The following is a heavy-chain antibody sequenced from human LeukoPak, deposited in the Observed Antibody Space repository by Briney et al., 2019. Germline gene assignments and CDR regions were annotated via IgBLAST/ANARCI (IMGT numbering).Heavy chain of an antibody. J-gene: IGHJ6*03. CDR3: ANAPTVVTDYFYYYMDV. CDR1: GFTFSSCA. Sequence: GGSLRLSCAASGFTFSSCAMSWVRQAPGKGQEWVSTISDSGGSTYYADSAKGRFTISRDNSKSTLFLQMNSLRAEDTALYYCANAPTVVTDYFYYYMDVWGKGTTVTVSS. CDR2: ISDSGGST. D-gene: IGHD4-23*01. V-gene: IGHV3-23*01.